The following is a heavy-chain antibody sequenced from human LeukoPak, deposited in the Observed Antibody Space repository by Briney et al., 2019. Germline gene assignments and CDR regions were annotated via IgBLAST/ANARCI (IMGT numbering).Heavy chain of an antibody. D-gene: IGHD1-26*01. Sequence: LRLSCAASGFTFSTYAMSWVRQPPGKGLEWIGSIYYSGSTYYNPSLRSRVTISVDTSKNQFSLKLSSVTAADTAVYYCARRAYSGSYPSYFDYWGQGTLVTVSS. CDR3: ARRAYSGSYPSYFDY. CDR1: GFTFSTYA. J-gene: IGHJ4*02. CDR2: IYYSGST. V-gene: IGHV4-39*01.